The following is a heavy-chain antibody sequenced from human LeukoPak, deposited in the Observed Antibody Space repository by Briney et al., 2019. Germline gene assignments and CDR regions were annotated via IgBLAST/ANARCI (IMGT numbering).Heavy chain of an antibody. Sequence: SETLSLTCTVSGGSISSYYWSWIRQPAGKGLEWIGRIYTSGSTNYNPSLKSRVTMSVDTSKNQFSLKLSSVTAADTAVYYCARDLTYYYDSSGYFGWSDPWGQGTLVTVSS. V-gene: IGHV4-4*07. CDR1: GGSISSYY. D-gene: IGHD3-22*01. CDR3: ARDLTYYYDSSGYFGWSDP. J-gene: IGHJ5*02. CDR2: IYTSGST.